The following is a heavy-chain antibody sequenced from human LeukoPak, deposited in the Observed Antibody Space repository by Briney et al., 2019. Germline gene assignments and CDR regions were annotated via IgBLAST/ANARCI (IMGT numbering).Heavy chain of an antibody. CDR3: ARAIGFDDSGRYYPDY. V-gene: IGHV4-39*01. CDR1: GGSISRSDYY. J-gene: IGHJ4*01. Sequence: SETLSLTCTVSGGSISRSDYYWGWIRQPPGKGLEWIGSVYYSGRTYYNPSLKSQVTISVDTSKNQFSLKVSSVTAADTAVYFCARAIGFDDSGRYYPDYWGQGTLVSVSS. D-gene: IGHD3-10*01. CDR2: VYYSGRT.